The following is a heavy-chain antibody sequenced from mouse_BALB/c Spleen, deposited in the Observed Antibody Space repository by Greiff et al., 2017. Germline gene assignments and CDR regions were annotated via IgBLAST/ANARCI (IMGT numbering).Heavy chain of an antibody. J-gene: IGHJ3*01. CDR1: GYTFSSYW. CDR3: ARRDYYGNFWFAY. Sequence: VQLQQSGAELMKPGASVKISFKATGYTFSSYWIEWVKQRPGHGLEWIGEILPGSGSTNYNEKFKGKATFTADTSSNTAYMQLSSLTSEDSAVYYCARRDYYGNFWFAYWGQGTLVTVSA. V-gene: IGHV1-9*01. CDR2: ILPGSGST. D-gene: IGHD2-1*01.